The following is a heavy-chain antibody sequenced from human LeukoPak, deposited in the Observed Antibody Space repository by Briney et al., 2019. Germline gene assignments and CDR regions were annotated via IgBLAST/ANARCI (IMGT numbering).Heavy chain of an antibody. J-gene: IGHJ6*02. V-gene: IGHV4-31*02. CDR1: GGSISSSGYY. CDR2: IYYSGST. D-gene: IGHD6-13*01. Sequence: SQTLSLTWSVSGGSISSSGYYWNWIRQHPGKGLEWIGYIYYSGSTNYNPSLKSRVTISVDTSKNQFSLKLSSVTAADTAVYYCAREGGHSSWYGYYYYGMDVWGQGTTVTVSS. CDR3: AREGGHSSWYGYYYYGMDV.